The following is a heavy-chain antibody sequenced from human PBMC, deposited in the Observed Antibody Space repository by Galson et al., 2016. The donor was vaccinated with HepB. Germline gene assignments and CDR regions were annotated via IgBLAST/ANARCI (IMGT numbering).Heavy chain of an antibody. J-gene: IGHJ3*01. CDR3: ARSKYNSGWYRETADAFDV. D-gene: IGHD6-19*01. Sequence: SVKVSCKASGGSFNSFVINWMRQAPGQGLEWMGGFIPVLNTAEYPHNFQGRVTITADKSTYTAYMELSSLRSEDTAMYYCARSKYNSGWYRETADAFDVWGQGTMVTVSS. CDR2: FIPVLNTA. CDR1: GGSFNSFV. V-gene: IGHV1-69*06.